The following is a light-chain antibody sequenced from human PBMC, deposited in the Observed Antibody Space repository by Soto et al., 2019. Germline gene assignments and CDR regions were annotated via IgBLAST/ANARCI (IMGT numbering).Light chain of an antibody. CDR1: SSDVGAYIY. Sequence: QSVLTQPASVSGSPGQSITISCTGTSSDVGAYIYVSWYQHHPGKAPKVMIYEVTNRPSGVSDRFSGSKSGNTASLTVSGLQAEDEADYYCSSYAGSDVFVFGTGTKVTVL. J-gene: IGLJ1*01. V-gene: IGLV2-14*01. CDR3: SSYAGSDVFV. CDR2: EVT.